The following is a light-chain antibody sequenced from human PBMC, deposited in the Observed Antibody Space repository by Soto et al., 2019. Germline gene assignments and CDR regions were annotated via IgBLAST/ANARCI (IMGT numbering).Light chain of an antibody. CDR2: EGT. CDR3: NSYTNSSAVV. V-gene: IGLV2-14*02. Sequence: QSALTQPASVSGSPGQSITISCTGTNNLVSWYQQHPGKAPKVVLYEGTNRPSGVSDRFSGSKSGNTASLTISGLQAEDEADYYCNSYTNSSAVVFGGGTKVTVL. J-gene: IGLJ2*01. CDR1: NNL.